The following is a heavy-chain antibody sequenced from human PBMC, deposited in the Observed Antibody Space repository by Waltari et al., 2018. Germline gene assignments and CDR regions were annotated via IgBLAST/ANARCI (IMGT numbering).Heavy chain of an antibody. V-gene: IGHV3-7*01. CDR2: IKQDGSVK. CDR1: GFTFSTFW. J-gene: IGHJ4*02. CDR3: TRGGNSLWDY. Sequence: EVQLVESGGGLVQPGGSLRLSCAASGFTFSTFWMHWVRQAPGKGLEGVANIKQDGSVKYYVDSVKGRFTISRDNAKNSLYLQMNSLRAEDTAVYYCTRGGNSLWDYWGQGTLVTVSS. D-gene: IGHD1-7*01.